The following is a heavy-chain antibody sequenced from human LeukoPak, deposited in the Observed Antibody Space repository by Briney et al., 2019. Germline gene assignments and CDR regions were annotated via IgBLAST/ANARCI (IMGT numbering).Heavy chain of an antibody. CDR2: IYTSGST. V-gene: IGHV4-4*09. Sequence: SETLSLTCTVSGSISSYYWSWIRQPPGKGLEWIGYIYTSGSTNYNPSLKSRVTISVDASKNQFSLDLSSVTAADTAVYYCARQKCTSTSCLTKNAFDIWGQGTMVTVSS. D-gene: IGHD2-2*01. CDR3: ARQKCTSTSCLTKNAFDI. CDR1: GSISSYY. J-gene: IGHJ3*02.